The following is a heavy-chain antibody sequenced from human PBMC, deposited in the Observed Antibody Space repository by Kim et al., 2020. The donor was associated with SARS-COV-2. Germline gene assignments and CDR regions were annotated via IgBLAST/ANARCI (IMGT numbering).Heavy chain of an antibody. D-gene: IGHD1-1*01. J-gene: IGHJ4*02. V-gene: IGHV3-30*04. Sequence: GGSLRLSCAASGFTFSSYAMHWVRQAPGKGLEWVAVISYDGSNKYYADSVKGRFTISRDNSKNTLYLQMNSLRAEDTAVYYCARVGDGTTFPVPRAPLDYWGQGTLVTVSS. CDR1: GFTFSSYA. CDR3: ARVGDGTTFPVPRAPLDY. CDR2: ISYDGSNK.